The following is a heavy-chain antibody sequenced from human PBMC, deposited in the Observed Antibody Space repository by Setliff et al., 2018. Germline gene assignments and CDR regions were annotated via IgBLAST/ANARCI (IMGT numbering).Heavy chain of an antibody. V-gene: IGHV1-69*13. D-gene: IGHD3-22*01. CDR1: GGTFGSSA. CDR3: ARGKADYYDRSGYSGASDV. CDR2: IIPMFDTG. Sequence: ASVKVSCKASGGTFGSSALSWVRQAPGQGLEWMGGIIPMFDTGIYAEKFQGRVTLSADESTSTVYMELTRLRPEDTAIYYCARGKADYYDRSGYSGASDVWGQGTMVTVSS. J-gene: IGHJ3*01.